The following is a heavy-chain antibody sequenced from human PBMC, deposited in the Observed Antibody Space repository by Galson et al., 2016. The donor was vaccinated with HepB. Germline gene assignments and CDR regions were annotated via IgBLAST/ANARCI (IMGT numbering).Heavy chain of an antibody. J-gene: IGHJ6*03. CDR3: ARDLVVTRNYYYYHYMDV. Sequence: SLRLSCAPSGFSVSNNYMNWVRQAPGKGLEWVSVIYSGDYTYYADSVKGRFTISRDISKNTLYLQMNRLRAEDTAVYYCARDLVVTRNYYYYHYMDVWAKGPRSPSP. CDR1: GFSVSNNY. D-gene: IGHD3-22*01. CDR2: IYSGDYT. V-gene: IGHV3-53*01.